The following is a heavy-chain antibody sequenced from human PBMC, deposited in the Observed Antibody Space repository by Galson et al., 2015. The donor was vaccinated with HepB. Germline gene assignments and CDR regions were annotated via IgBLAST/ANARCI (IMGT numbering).Heavy chain of an antibody. CDR2: ISAYNGNT. J-gene: IGHJ5*02. CDR1: GYTFTSYG. Sequence: SVKVSCKASGYTFTSYGISWVRQAPVQGLEWMGWISAYNGNTNYAQKLQGRVTMTTDTSTSTAHMELRSLRSDDTAVYYCARERYCSGGSCDFLSQDWCDPWGQGTLVTVSS. D-gene: IGHD2-15*01. V-gene: IGHV1-18*01. CDR3: ARERYCSGGSCDFLSQDWCDP.